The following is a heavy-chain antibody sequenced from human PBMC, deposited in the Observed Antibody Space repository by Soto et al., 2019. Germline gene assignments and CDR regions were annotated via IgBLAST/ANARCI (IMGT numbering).Heavy chain of an antibody. Sequence: QVQLVESGGVAVQPGRSLRLSCAASGFTFSRYPMYWVRQAPGKGLEWVAVITYDGNNKYYADSVKGRFTISRDNAKNTLSLQMNNLRPEDTAVYYCAKGVGSYYFDYWGQGTLVTVSS. V-gene: IGHV3-30-3*01. D-gene: IGHD1-26*01. CDR1: GFTFSRYP. CDR3: AKGVGSYYFDY. J-gene: IGHJ4*02. CDR2: ITYDGNNK.